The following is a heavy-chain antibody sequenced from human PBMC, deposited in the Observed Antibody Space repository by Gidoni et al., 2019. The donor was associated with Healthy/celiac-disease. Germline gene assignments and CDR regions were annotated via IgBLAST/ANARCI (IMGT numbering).Heavy chain of an antibody. V-gene: IGHV4-59*01. CDR3: ARVPAGGGTIDY. J-gene: IGHJ4*02. CDR1: GGSISSYY. CDR2: IYYSGST. D-gene: IGHD1-1*01. Sequence: QVQLQESGPGLVKPSETLSLTCTVSGGSISSYYWSWIRQPPGKGLEWIGYIYYSGSTNYNPSLKSRVTISVDTSKNQFSLKLSSVTAADTAVYYCARVPAGGGTIDYWGQGTLVTVSS.